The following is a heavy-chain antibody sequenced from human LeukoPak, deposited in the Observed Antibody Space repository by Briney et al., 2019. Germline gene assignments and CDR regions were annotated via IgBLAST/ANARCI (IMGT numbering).Heavy chain of an antibody. J-gene: IGHJ4*02. CDR3: AREYCSSTSCYFDY. CDR1: GYTFTSYG. D-gene: IGHD2-2*01. V-gene: IGHV1-18*01. Sequence: ASVKVSCKASGYTFTSYGISWVRQAPGQGLEWMGWISAYNGNTNYAQKLQGRVTMTTDTSTSTAYMELRSLRSDDTAVYYCAREYCSSTSCYFDYWGQGTLVTVSS. CDR2: ISAYNGNT.